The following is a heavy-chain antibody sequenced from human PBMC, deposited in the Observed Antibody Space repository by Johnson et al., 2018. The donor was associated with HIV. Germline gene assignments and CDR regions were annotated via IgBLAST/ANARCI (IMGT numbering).Heavy chain of an antibody. CDR2: IKYDGSGK. Sequence: VQLVESGGRLVQPGGSLRLSCAASGFSFSTYWMNWVRQAPGKGLEWVAGIKYDGSGKFCVDSVKGRFTISRDNAKDSLFLQMNSLRAEDTAVYYCARSNAFDIWGQGTMVTVSS. CDR1: GFSFSTYW. V-gene: IGHV3-7*01. J-gene: IGHJ3*02. CDR3: ARSNAFDI.